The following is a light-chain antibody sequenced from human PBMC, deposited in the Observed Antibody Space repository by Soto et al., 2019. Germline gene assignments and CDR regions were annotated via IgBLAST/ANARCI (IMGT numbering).Light chain of an antibody. CDR3: QKYRRSPGWT. V-gene: IGKV3-20*01. J-gene: IGKJ1*01. Sequence: EIVLTQSPGTLSLSPGERATLSCRANQSVDSNFLAWNQQKPGQAPRLLIYATSTRATGIPGRFSGSGSGTDFTLTISRLEPEDFAVYYCQKYRRSPGWTVGRGTKVDTK. CDR2: ATS. CDR1: QSVDSNF.